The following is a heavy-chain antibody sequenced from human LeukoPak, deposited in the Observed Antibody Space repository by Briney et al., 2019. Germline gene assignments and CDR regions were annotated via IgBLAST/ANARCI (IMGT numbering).Heavy chain of an antibody. D-gene: IGHD3-22*01. V-gene: IGHV3-30*02. J-gene: IGHJ4*02. CDR1: GFTFSSYG. CDR3: ASSYDSSGYYFFDY. CDR2: IRYDGSNK. Sequence: PGGSLRLSCAASGFTFSSYGMHWVRQAPGKGLEWVAFIRYDGSNKYYADSVKGRFTISRDNSKNTLYLQMNSLRAEDTAVYYCASSYDSSGYYFFDYWGQGTLVTVSS.